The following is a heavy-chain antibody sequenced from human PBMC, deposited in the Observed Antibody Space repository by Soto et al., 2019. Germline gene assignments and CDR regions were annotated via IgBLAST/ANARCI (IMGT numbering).Heavy chain of an antibody. J-gene: IGHJ5*02. V-gene: IGHV3-30*18. CDR3: AKDRPWFDP. D-gene: IGHD6-6*01. Sequence: GGSLRLSCAASGFPFSSYGMHWVRQAPGKGLEWVAVISYDGSNKYYADSVKGRFTISRDNSKNTLYLQMNSLRAEDTAVYYCAKDRPWFDPWGQGTLVTVSS. CDR1: GFPFSSYG. CDR2: ISYDGSNK.